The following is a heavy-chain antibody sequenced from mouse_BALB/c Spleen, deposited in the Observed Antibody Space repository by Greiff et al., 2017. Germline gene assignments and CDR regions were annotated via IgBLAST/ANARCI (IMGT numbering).Heavy chain of an antibody. J-gene: IGHJ2*01. CDR2: ISSGGSYT. D-gene: IGHD2-3*01. CDR3: ARQRRSGGYYDY. CDR1: GFSFSSYG. Sequence: EVMLVESGGDLVKPGGSLKLSCAASGFSFSSYGVSWVRQTLDKRLEWVATISSGGSYTYYPDSVKGRFTISRDNAKNTLYLQMSSLKSEDTAMYYCARQRRSGGYYDYWGQGTTLTVSS. V-gene: IGHV5-6*02.